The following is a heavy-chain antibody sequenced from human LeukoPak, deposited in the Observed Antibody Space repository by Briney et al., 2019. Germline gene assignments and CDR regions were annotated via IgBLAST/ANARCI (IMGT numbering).Heavy chain of an antibody. CDR1: GGSISSYY. D-gene: IGHD2-2*02. J-gene: IGHJ5*02. Sequence: PSETLSLTCTVSGGSISSYYWSWIRQPAGKGLEWIGRIYTSGSTNYNPPLKSRVTMSVDTSKNQFSLKLSSVTAADTAVYYCARDLYCSSTSCYTLENWFDPWGQGTLVTVSS. V-gene: IGHV4-4*07. CDR3: ARDLYCSSTSCYTLENWFDP. CDR2: IYTSGST.